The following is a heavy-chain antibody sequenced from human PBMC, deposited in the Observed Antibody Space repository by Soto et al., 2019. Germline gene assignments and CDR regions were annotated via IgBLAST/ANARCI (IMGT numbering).Heavy chain of an antibody. CDR1: GGTFSSYT. CDR2: IIPILGIA. D-gene: IGHD6-13*01. J-gene: IGHJ6*03. V-gene: IGHV1-69*02. CDR3: VSLYSSPDYYYYYMDV. Sequence: QVQLVQSGAEVKKPGSSVKVSCKASGGTFSSYTISWVRQAPGQGLEWMGRIIPILGIANYAQKFQGRVTITADKSTSTAYMELSSLRSEDTAVYYCVSLYSSPDYYYYYMDVWGKGTTVTVSS.